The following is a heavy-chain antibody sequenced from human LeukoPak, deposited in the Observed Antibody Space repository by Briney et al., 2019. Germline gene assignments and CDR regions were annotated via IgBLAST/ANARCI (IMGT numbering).Heavy chain of an antibody. CDR1: GFTFTSYS. CDR2: ISGGGGST. V-gene: IGHV3-23*01. CDR3: AKAGGYSYGPGFDY. D-gene: IGHD5-18*01. J-gene: IGHJ4*02. Sequence: GGSLRLSCAASGFTFTSYSMNWVRQAPGKGLEWVSTISGGGGSTYYADSVKGRFTISRDNSKNTLYLQMNSLRAEDTAVYYCAKAGGYSYGPGFDYWGQGTLVTVSS.